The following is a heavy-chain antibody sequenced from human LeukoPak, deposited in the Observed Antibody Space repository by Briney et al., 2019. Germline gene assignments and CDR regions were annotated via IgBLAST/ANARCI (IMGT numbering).Heavy chain of an antibody. D-gene: IGHD2-15*01. CDR1: GFSFINYA. V-gene: IGHV3-23*01. CDR3: ARASWISTADVVC. Sequence: PGGSLRLSCAASGFSFINYAMSWVRQAPARGPEWPSSMKGGGETFYADSVKGRFTLSRDDSRNTVYLQLNNLRVEDTAIYYCARASWISTADVVCWGQGTQVTVSS. CDR2: MKGGGET. J-gene: IGHJ4*02.